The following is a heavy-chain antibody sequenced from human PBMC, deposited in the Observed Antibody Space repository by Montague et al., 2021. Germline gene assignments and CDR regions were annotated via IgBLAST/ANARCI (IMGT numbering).Heavy chain of an antibody. CDR2: ISWNSNTI. Sequence: SLRLSCAASGFRFDDYTMHWVRQVPGKGPEWVSGISWNSNTIDYVDSVKGRFTISRDHAKNSLYLEMNSLRAEDTALYFCAKEKGIAQVRGLDYWGQGTQVTVSS. V-gene: IGHV3-9*01. J-gene: IGHJ4*02. CDR3: AKEKGIAQVRGLDY. D-gene: IGHD3-10*01. CDR1: GFRFDDYT.